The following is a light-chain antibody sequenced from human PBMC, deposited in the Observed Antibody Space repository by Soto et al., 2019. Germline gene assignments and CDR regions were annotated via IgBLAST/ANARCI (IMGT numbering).Light chain of an antibody. CDR1: QSVSDN. CDR2: GAS. CDR3: QQYNDWPLT. J-gene: IGKJ4*01. V-gene: IGKV3D-15*01. Sequence: EIVLPQSPATLSVSPGERVTLSCRASQSVSDNLAWYPQKPCQAPRLLIYGASIRATDIPARFSGSGSGTEFCLTISSLQSEDFAVYDCQQYNDWPLTFGGGTKVEIK.